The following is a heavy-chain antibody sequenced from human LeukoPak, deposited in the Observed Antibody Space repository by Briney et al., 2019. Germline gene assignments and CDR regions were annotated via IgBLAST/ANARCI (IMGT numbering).Heavy chain of an antibody. D-gene: IGHD4-11*01. V-gene: IGHV4-34*01. CDR3: ASTPLVTVTTYYYYYYMDV. Sequence: SETLSLTCAVYGGSFSGYYWSWIRQPPGKGLEWIGEINDSGSTKYNPSLKSRVTISIDTSKNQFSLKVTSVTAADTAVYYCASTPLVTVTTYYYYYYMDVWGKGTTVTVSS. CDR2: INDSGST. CDR1: GGSFSGYY. J-gene: IGHJ6*03.